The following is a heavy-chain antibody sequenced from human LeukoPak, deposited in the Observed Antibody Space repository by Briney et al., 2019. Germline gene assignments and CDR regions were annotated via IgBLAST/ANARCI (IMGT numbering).Heavy chain of an antibody. CDR3: ASYCSSPSCPSYDAFDI. J-gene: IGHJ3*02. Sequence: SQTLSLTCTVSGGSINSGDYYWSWIRQPRGKGLEWIGYIYYSGSTYYNPSLRSRVTMSVDTSKNRFSLKVTSVTAADTAVYYCASYCSSPSCPSYDAFDIWGQGTMVTVSS. CDR1: GGSINSGDYY. D-gene: IGHD2-2*01. CDR2: IYYSGST. V-gene: IGHV4-30-4*08.